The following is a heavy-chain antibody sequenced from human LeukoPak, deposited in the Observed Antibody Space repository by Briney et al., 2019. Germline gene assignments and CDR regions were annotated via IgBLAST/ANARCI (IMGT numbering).Heavy chain of an antibody. CDR3: ARKPYSSSWQQEDWFDP. CDR1: GFTFSSYS. V-gene: IGHV3-21*01. J-gene: IGHJ5*02. CDR2: ISSSSSYI. D-gene: IGHD6-13*01. Sequence: GGSLRLSCAASGFTFSSYSMNWVRQAPGKGLEWVSSISSSSSYIYYADSVKGRFTISRDNAKNSLYLQMNSLRAEDTAVYYCARKPYSSSWQQEDWFDPWGQGTLVTVSS.